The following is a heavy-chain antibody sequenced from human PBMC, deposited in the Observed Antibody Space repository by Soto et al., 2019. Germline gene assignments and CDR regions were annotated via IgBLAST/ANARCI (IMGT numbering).Heavy chain of an antibody. Sequence: EVQLVESGGGLVKPGGSLRLSCAASGFTFSSYSMNWVRQAPGKGLEWVSSISSSSSYIYYADSVKGRFTISRDNAKNSLYLQINSLRAEDTAVYYCARDRSRGSYPNWFDPWGQGTLVTVSS. V-gene: IGHV3-21*01. CDR2: ISSSSSYI. CDR3: ARDRSRGSYPNWFDP. D-gene: IGHD1-26*01. J-gene: IGHJ5*02. CDR1: GFTFSSYS.